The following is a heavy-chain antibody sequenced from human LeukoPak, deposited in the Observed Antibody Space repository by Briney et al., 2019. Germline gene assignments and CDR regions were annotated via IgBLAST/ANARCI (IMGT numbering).Heavy chain of an antibody. CDR2: ISGSGGST. CDR3: AKIPGLVYYDILTGYPFDY. Sequence: PGGSLRLSCAASGFTFSSYAMSWVRQAPGKGLEWVSAISGSGGSTYYADSVKGRFTISRDNSKNTLYLQMNSLRAEDTAVYYCAKIPGLVYYDILTGYPFDYWGQGTLVTVSS. D-gene: IGHD3-9*01. V-gene: IGHV3-23*01. CDR1: GFTFSSYA. J-gene: IGHJ4*02.